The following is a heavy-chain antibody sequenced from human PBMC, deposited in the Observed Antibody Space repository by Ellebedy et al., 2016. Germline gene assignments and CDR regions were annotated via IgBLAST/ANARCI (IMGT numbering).Heavy chain of an antibody. J-gene: IGHJ4*02. CDR2: ISGGGGTI. CDR1: GFTFSGYN. CDR3: ARDPALEY. V-gene: IGHV3-48*02. Sequence: GESLKISXAASGFTFSGYNLNWVRQAPGKGLEWLSFISGGGGTIYYANSVRVRFTISRDNVKNSLYLHMNSLRDEDTAVYYCARDPALEYWGRGTLVTVSS.